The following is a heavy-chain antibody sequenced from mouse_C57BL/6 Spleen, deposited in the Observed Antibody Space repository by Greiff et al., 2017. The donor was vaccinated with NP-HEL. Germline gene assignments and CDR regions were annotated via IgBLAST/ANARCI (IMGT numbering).Heavy chain of an antibody. D-gene: IGHD1-1*01. V-gene: IGHV5-12*01. Sequence: EVMLVESGGGLVQPGGSLKLSCAASGFTFSDYSMYWVRQTPEKRLEWVAYISNGGGSTYYPDTVKGRFTISRDNAKTTLYLQMSRLKSEDTAMYYCARKGATDYAMDYWGQGTSVTVSS. CDR2: ISNGGGST. CDR1: GFTFSDYS. J-gene: IGHJ4*01. CDR3: ARKGATDYAMDY.